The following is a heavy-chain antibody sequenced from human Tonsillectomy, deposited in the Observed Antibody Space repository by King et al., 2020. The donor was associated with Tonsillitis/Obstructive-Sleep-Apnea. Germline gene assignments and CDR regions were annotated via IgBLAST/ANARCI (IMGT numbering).Heavy chain of an antibody. J-gene: IGHJ6*02. CDR1: GFTFSSYD. V-gene: IGHV3-13*01. CDR2: IGSAGDT. D-gene: IGHD3-9*01. CDR3: ARLDYDILTGDYYGMDV. Sequence: VQLVESGGGLVQPGGSLRLSCAAPGFTFSSYDMLWVRQPTGKGLEWVSAIGSAGDTYYPGSVKGRFTISRENVKNYLYLQMNSLRAGDTAVYYCARLDYDILTGDYYGMDVWGQGTTVTVSS.